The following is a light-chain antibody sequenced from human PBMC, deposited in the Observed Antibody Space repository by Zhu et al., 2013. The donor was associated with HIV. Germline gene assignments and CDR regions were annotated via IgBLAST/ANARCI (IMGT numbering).Light chain of an antibody. CDR1: KLGDKY. CDR3: AAWDDSLNGLWV. CDR2: QNY. J-gene: IGLJ3*02. Sequence: LTQPPSVSVSPGQTASITCSGHKLGDKYACWYQQKPGQTPILVIYQNYRRPSGIPERFSGSKSGTSASLAISGLQSEDEADYYCAAWDDSLNGLWVFGGGTKLTVL. V-gene: IGLV3-1*01.